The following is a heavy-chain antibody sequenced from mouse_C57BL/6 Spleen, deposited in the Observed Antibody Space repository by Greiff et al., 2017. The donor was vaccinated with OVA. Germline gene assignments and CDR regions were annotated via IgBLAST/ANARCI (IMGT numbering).Heavy chain of an antibody. J-gene: IGHJ3*01. Sequence: VQLQQSGPELVKPGASVKMSCKASGYTFTDYNMHWVKQSHGKSLEWIGYINPNNGGTSYNQKFKGKATLTVNKSSSTAYMELRSLTSEDSAVYYCARGRIYYGNWAWFAYWGQGTLVTVSA. CDR1: GYTFTDYN. CDR3: ARGRIYYGNWAWFAY. CDR2: INPNNGGT. D-gene: IGHD2-1*01. V-gene: IGHV1-22*01.